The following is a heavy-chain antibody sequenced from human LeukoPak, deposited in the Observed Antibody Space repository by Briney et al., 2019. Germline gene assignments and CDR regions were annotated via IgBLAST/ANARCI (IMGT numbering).Heavy chain of an antibody. V-gene: IGHV3-53*01. J-gene: IGHJ4*02. Sequence: GGSLRLSCAASGFTFSSYWMSWVRQAPGKGLEWVSVIYSGGSTYYADSVKGRFTISRDNSKNTLYLQMNSLRAEDAAVYYCARDYGVAEGYWGQGTLVTVSS. CDR3: ARDYGVAEGY. CDR1: GFTFSSYW. D-gene: IGHD6-19*01. CDR2: IYSGGST.